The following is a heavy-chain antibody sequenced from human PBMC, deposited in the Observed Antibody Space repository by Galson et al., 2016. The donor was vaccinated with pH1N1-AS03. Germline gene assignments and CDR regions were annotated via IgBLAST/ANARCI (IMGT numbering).Heavy chain of an antibody. CDR2: ISAYYGDT. V-gene: IGHV1-18*01. CDR1: GHTFTTYG. D-gene: IGHD3-3*01. J-gene: IGHJ4*02. Sequence: SVKVSCKASGHTFTTYGISWVRQAPGQGLEWMGWISAYYGDTHFAHKFQERVTLTRDTSTATAYMELRNLRSDDTAVYYCVRESEISGVVFFNFWGQGTLVTVSS. CDR3: VRESEISGVVFFNF.